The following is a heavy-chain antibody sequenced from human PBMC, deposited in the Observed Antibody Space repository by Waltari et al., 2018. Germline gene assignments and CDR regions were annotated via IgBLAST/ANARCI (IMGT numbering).Heavy chain of an antibody. Sequence: QLQLQESGPGLVKPSETLSLTCTVSGGSISSSSYYLGWIRQPPGKGLEWIGSIYYSVSTYYNPSLKSRVTIFVDTSKNQFSLKLSSVTAADTAVYYCARLYGDNYADFDYWGQGTLVTVSS. CDR3: ARLYGDNYADFDY. CDR1: GGSISSSSYY. CDR2: IYYSVST. V-gene: IGHV4-39*01. J-gene: IGHJ4*02. D-gene: IGHD4-17*01.